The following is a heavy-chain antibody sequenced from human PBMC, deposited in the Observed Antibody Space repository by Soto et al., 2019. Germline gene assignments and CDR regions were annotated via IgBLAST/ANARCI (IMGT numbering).Heavy chain of an antibody. Sequence: SETLSLTCSVSVGSINNDDFYWSWLRQTPGKGLQWIGYVYYSGSSDFIPSLKSLLSMSIDKSKNQFTLKLISVTAADTAIYYCARMSYYYDKWYLDLWCRGTLVTVSS. J-gene: IGHJ2*01. CDR2: VYYSGSS. CDR1: VGSINNDDFY. D-gene: IGHD3-22*01. V-gene: IGHV4-30-4*01. CDR3: ARMSYYYDKWYLDL.